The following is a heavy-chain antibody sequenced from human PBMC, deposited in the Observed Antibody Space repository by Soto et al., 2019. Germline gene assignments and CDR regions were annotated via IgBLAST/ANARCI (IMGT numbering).Heavy chain of an antibody. CDR2: IWYDGSNK. J-gene: IGHJ6*02. D-gene: IGHD6-19*01. CDR1: GFTFSSYA. CDR3: ARDQWLSRLYYYGMDV. V-gene: IGHV3-33*08. Sequence: GGSLRLSCAASGFTFSSYAMSWVRQAPGKGLEWVAVIWYDGSNKYYADSVKGRFTISRDNSKNTLYLQMNSLRAEDTAVYYCARDQWLSRLYYYGMDVWGQGTTVTVSS.